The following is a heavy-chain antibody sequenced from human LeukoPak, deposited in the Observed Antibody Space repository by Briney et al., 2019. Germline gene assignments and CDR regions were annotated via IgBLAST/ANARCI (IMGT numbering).Heavy chain of an antibody. V-gene: IGHV3-21*01. CDR1: GFTFSSYS. D-gene: IGHD2-2*01. CDR2: ITSSSRYI. Sequence: GGSLRLSCAASGFTFSSYSMNWVRQAPGKGLEWVSSITSSSRYIYYADSVKGRFTISRGNAKNSLYLQMNSLRAEDTAVYYCARGETSWTLPNDYWGQGTLVTVSS. J-gene: IGHJ4*02. CDR3: ARGETSWTLPNDY.